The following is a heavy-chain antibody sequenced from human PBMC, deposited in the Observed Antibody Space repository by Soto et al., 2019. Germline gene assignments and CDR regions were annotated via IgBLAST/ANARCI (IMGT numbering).Heavy chain of an antibody. CDR1: GGSVSSGSYY. D-gene: IGHD3-3*01. CDR3: ARGPYYDFWSGYPDY. Sequence: PSETLSLTCTVSGGSVSSGSYYWSWIRQPPGKGLEWIGYIYYSGSTNYNPSLKSRVTISVDTSKNQFSLKLSSVTAADTAVYYCARGPYYDFWSGYPDYWGQGTLVTVS. CDR2: IYYSGST. V-gene: IGHV4-61*01. J-gene: IGHJ4*02.